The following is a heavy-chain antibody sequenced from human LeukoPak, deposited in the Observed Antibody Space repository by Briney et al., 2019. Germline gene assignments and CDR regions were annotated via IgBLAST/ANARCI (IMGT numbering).Heavy chain of an antibody. J-gene: IGHJ6*02. V-gene: IGHV4-34*01. CDR1: GGSFSGYY. CDR2: INHSGTI. Sequence: SETLSLTCAVYGGSFSGYYWSWIRQPSGKGLEWIGEINHSGTINSKPSLRSRVTISIHTSERQFSLELSSVTAADSAVYYCARGPGGTISGVYGMDVWGQGTTVTVSS. CDR3: ARGPGGTISGVYGMDV. D-gene: IGHD3-3*01.